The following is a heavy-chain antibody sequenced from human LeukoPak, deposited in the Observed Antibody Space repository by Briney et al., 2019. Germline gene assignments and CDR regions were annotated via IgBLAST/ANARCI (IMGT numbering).Heavy chain of an antibody. Sequence: GGSLRLSCAASGFSFNNYAMHWVRQAPGKGLEWVSVLSYNGNNKYYADSVKGRFTISRDNSKNTLYLQMNILRAAGWAVFYCVRGAQATGEWFHCWYFDFWGQGALVSVSS. J-gene: IGHJ4*02. CDR1: GFSFNNYA. CDR2: LSYNGNNK. V-gene: IGHV3-30*04. D-gene: IGHD3-3*01. CDR3: VRGAQATGEWFHCWYFDF.